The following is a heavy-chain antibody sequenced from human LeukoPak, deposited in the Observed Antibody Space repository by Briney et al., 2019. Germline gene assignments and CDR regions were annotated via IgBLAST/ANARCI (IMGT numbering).Heavy chain of an antibody. Sequence: ASVKVSCKASGYTFTSYDINWVRQATGQGLEWMGWMNPNSGNTGYAQKFQGRVTMTRTTSISTAYMELSSLRSEDTAVYYCARVHSSGTSIFYGMDVWGQGTTVTVSS. CDR2: MNPNSGNT. V-gene: IGHV1-8*01. CDR1: GYTFTSYD. CDR3: ARVHSSGTSIFYGMDV. J-gene: IGHJ6*02. D-gene: IGHD6-19*01.